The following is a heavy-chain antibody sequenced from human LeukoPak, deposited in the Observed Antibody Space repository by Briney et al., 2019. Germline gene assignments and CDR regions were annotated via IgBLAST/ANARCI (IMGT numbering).Heavy chain of an antibody. J-gene: IGHJ4*02. CDR2: INHSGST. V-gene: IGHV4-34*01. D-gene: IGHD6-19*01. CDR3: YGYSSGWYRDY. Sequence: SETLSLTCAVYGGSFSGYYWSWIRQPPGKGLEWIGEINHSGSTNYNPSLKSRVTISVATSKNQFSLKLSSVTAADTAVYYCYGYSSGWYRDYWGQGTLVTVSS. CDR1: GGSFSGYY.